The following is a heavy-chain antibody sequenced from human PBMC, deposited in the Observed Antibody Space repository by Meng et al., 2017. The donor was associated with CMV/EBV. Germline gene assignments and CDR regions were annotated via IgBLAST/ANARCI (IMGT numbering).Heavy chain of an antibody. CDR1: GFTFSSYS. V-gene: IGHV3-21*01. D-gene: IGHD1-26*01. Sequence: GESLKISCAASGFTFSSYSMNWVRQAPGKGLEWVSSISSSSSYRYYADSVKGRFTISRDNAKNSLYLQMNSLRAEDTAVYYCARASSGSYYLNWFDPWGQGTLVTVSS. J-gene: IGHJ5*02. CDR3: ARASSGSYYLNWFDP. CDR2: ISSSSSYR.